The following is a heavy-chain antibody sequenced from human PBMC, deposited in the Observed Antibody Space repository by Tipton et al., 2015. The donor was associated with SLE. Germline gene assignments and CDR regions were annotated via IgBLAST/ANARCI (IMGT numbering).Heavy chain of an antibody. Sequence: TLSLTCSVSGGSISSGGYSWCWIRQPPGKGLEWIGFIYHSGSTYYNPSLESRVTISQDRSKNQFSLKLSSVTAADTAVYYCARGGIYHDDSGNFDYWGQGTLVTASS. CDR1: GGSISSGGYS. CDR2: IYHSGST. J-gene: IGHJ4*02. D-gene: IGHD3-22*01. CDR3: ARGGIYHDDSGNFDY. V-gene: IGHV4-30-2*01.